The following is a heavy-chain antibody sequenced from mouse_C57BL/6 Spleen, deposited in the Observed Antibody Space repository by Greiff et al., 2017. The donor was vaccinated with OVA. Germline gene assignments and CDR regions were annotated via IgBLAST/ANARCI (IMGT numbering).Heavy chain of an antibody. CDR3: ARRNSNYAMDY. D-gene: IGHD2-5*01. CDR2: IDPNGGGT. Sequence: QVQLQQPGAELVKPGASVKLSCKASGYTFTSYWMHWVKQRPGRGLEWIGRIDPNGGGTKYNEKFKSKATLTVDKPSSTAYMQLSSLTSEDSAVYYCARRNSNYAMDYWGQGTSVTVSS. CDR1: GYTFTSYW. V-gene: IGHV1-72*01. J-gene: IGHJ4*01.